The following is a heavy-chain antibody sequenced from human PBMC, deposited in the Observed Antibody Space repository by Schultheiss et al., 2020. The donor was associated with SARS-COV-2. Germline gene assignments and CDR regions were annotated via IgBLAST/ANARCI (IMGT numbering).Heavy chain of an antibody. J-gene: IGHJ4*02. CDR3: VRGPPTYSSPIYYFEY. CDR2: IYSGGST. D-gene: IGHD6-13*01. V-gene: IGHV3-66*01. Sequence: GGSLRLSCAASGFTVSSNYMSWVRQAPGKGLEWVSVIYSGGSTYYADSVKGRFTISRDNAKNSLYLQMNSLRAEDTAVYYCVRGPPTYSSPIYYFEYWGQGTLVTVSS. CDR1: GFTVSSNY.